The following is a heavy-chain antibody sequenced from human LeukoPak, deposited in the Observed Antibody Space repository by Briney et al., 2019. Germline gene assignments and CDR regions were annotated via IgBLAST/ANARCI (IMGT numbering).Heavy chain of an antibody. J-gene: IGHJ6*02. D-gene: IGHD6-13*01. V-gene: IGHV1-46*01. Sequence: GASVKVSCKASGYTFTNYDLNWVRQAPGQGLEWMGIINPSGGSTSYAQKFQGRVTMTRDTSTSTVYMELSSLRSEDTAVYYCARDVLYSSSWYDYYYGMDVWGQGTTVTVSS. CDR3: ARDVLYSSSWYDYYYGMDV. CDR2: INPSGGST. CDR1: GYTFTNYD.